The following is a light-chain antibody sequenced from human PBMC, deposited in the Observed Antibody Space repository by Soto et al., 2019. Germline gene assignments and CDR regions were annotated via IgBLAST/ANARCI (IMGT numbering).Light chain of an antibody. CDR3: HQYGTSPWT. J-gene: IGKJ1*01. CDR2: GAF. V-gene: IGKV3-20*01. CDR1: ERVTSDS. Sequence: EVVLTQSPGTLSLSPGERATLSCRASERVTSDSLAWYQQKPGQAPRLLFYGAFRRAAGIPDRFSGSGSGTDFTLIISRLEPEDFVVYYCHQYGTSPWTFGQGTKVEIK.